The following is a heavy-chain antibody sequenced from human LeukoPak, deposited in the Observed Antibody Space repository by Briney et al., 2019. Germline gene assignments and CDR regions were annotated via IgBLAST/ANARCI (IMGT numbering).Heavy chain of an antibody. V-gene: IGHV4-39*07. Sequence: PSETLSLTCTVSGGSISSSSYYWGWIRQPPGQGLEWIGSIYYSGSTYYNPSLKSRVTMSVDTSKNQFSLKLSSVTAADTAVYYCARGKASLDYWGQGTLVTVSS. CDR1: GGSISSSSYY. CDR3: ARGKASLDY. CDR2: IYYSGST. J-gene: IGHJ4*02.